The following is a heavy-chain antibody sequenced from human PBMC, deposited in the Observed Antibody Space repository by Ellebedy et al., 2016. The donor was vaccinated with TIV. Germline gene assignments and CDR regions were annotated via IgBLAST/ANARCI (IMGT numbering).Heavy chain of an antibody. CDR2: SNPGYSDT. Sequence: GESLKISCKASGYTFSSYWIGWVRQMSGKGLEWMGISNPGYSDTRYSPSFQGQVTISVDKSISTAYLQWNSLKASDSAMYYCARPGGQWVPKFWGQGTLVTVSS. D-gene: IGHD1-26*01. CDR1: GYTFSSYW. CDR3: ARPGGQWVPKF. J-gene: IGHJ4*02. V-gene: IGHV5-51*01.